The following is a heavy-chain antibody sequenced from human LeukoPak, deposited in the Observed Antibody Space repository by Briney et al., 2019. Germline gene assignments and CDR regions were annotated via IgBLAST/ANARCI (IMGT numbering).Heavy chain of an antibody. D-gene: IGHD1-14*01. CDR1: RFTFSSYY. V-gene: IGHV3-49*04. CDR2: IRGKTYGGTT. J-gene: IGHJ4*02. Sequence: PGGSLRLSCAASRFTFSSYYMSWVRRAPGKGLEWVGLIRGKTYGGTTEYAASVKGRFTISRDDSESIAYLQMNSLKTDDTALYYCAKVITEGHGPYDYWGQGTLVTVSS. CDR3: AKVITEGHGPYDY.